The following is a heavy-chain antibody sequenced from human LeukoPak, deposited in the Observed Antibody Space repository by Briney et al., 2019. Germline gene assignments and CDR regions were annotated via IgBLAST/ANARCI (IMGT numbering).Heavy chain of an antibody. J-gene: IGHJ5*02. CDR3: ARDLRPYYYGSGSYNLFDP. Sequence: ASVKVSCKASGGTFSSYGISWVRQAPGQGLEWMGWISAYNGNTNYAQKLQGRVTMTTDTSTSTAYMELRSLRSDDTAVYYCARDLRPYYYGSGSYNLFDPWGQGTLVTVSS. D-gene: IGHD3-10*01. CDR2: ISAYNGNT. CDR1: GGTFSSYG. V-gene: IGHV1-18*01.